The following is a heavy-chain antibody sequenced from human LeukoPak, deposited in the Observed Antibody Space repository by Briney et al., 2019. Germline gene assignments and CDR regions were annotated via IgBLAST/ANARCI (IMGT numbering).Heavy chain of an antibody. J-gene: IGHJ4*02. CDR3: ARQGRYFDWLLPYCFDY. Sequence: SETLSLTCTVSGGSISSSSYYWGWIRQPPGKGLEWIGSIYYSGSTYYNPSLKSRVTISVDTSKNQFSLKLSSVTAADTAVYYCARQGRYFDWLLPYCFDYWGQGTLVTVSS. V-gene: IGHV4-39*01. D-gene: IGHD3-9*01. CDR2: IYYSGST. CDR1: GGSISSSSYY.